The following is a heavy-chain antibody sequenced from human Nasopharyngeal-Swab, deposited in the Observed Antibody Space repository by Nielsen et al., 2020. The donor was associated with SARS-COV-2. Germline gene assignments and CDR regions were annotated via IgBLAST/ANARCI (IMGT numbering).Heavy chain of an antibody. D-gene: IGHD3-3*01. Sequence: GGSLRLSCAASGIFVSGNYMNWVRQAPGLGLEWVSVVYSGGNTFYADSVKGRFTISRDNSKNTLYLQMTNLRPEDTAMYYCASPVFGVVSDAFDIWGQGTMVTVSS. J-gene: IGHJ3*02. CDR3: ASPVFGVVSDAFDI. V-gene: IGHV3-53*01. CDR1: GIFVSGNY. CDR2: VYSGGNT.